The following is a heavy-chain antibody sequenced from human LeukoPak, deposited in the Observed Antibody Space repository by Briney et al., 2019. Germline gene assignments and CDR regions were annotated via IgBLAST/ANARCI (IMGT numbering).Heavy chain of an antibody. V-gene: IGHV3-30*18. CDR2: ISYDGSNK. D-gene: IGHD3-9*01. J-gene: IGHJ3*02. CDR1: GFTFSSYG. CDR3: AKAGGYYDILTGQFDI. Sequence: GGSLRLSCAASGFTFSSYGMHWVRQAPGKGLEWVAVISYDGSNKSYADSVKGRFTISRDNSKNTLYLQMNSLRAEDTAVYYCAKAGGYYDILTGQFDIWGQGTMVTVSS.